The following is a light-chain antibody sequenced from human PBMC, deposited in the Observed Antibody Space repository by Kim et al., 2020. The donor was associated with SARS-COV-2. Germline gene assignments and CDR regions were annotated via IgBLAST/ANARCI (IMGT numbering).Light chain of an antibody. J-gene: IGKJ3*01. V-gene: IGKV1-39*01. CDR2: AAS. CDR3: QQSYITPFT. CDR1: HSISSH. Sequence: AAGEDRVTITCRTTHSISSHLNWYQQKPGRAPNLLISAASTLQGGVPARCSGRGSETDFTPTISSLQPEDFATYFCQQSYITPFTFGPGTKVDIK.